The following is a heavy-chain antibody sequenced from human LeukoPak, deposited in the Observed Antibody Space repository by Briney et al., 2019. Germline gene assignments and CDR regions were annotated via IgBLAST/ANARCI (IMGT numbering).Heavy chain of an antibody. CDR2: INTNRGGT. CDR1: GYAFSDYY. V-gene: IGHV1-2*02. D-gene: IGHD6-6*01. J-gene: IGHJ4*02. CDR3: ARAGYSSYYFDS. Sequence: ASVKVSCKASGYAFSDYYIHWVRQAPGQGLEWMGWINTNRGGTHYAQNFQGRVTMTRDTSITTAYMELRRLISDDTAVYYCARAGYSSYYFDSWGQGTLVTVSS.